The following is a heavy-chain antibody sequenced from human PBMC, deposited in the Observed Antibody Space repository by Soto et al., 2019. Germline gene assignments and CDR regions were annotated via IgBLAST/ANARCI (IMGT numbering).Heavy chain of an antibody. CDR1: GFTFSSYW. CDR3: PTPLRGHPPGVDY. CDR2: INSDGSST. V-gene: IGHV3-74*01. J-gene: IGHJ4*02. D-gene: IGHD3-10*01. Sequence: VGSLRLSCAASGFTFSSYWMHWVRQAPGKGLVWVSRINSDGSSTSYADSVKGRFTISRDNAKNTLYLQMNSLRAEGTAVYYCPTPLRGHPPGVDYWGQGTLVTVSS.